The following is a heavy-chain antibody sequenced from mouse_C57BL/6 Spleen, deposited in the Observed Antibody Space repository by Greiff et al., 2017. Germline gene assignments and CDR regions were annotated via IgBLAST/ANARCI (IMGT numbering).Heavy chain of an antibody. Sequence: VQLQQSGPELVKPGASVKISCKASGYTFTDYYMNWVKQSHGKSLEWIGDINPNNGGTSYNQKFKGKATLTVDKSSSTAYMELRSLTSEDSAVYYCAREGGLRRGYYAMDYWGQGTSVTVSS. CDR3: AREGGLRRGYYAMDY. CDR1: GYTFTDYY. V-gene: IGHV1-26*01. D-gene: IGHD2-4*01. J-gene: IGHJ4*01. CDR2: INPNNGGT.